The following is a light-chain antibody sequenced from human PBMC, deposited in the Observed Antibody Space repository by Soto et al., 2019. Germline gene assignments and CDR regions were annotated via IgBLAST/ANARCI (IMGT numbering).Light chain of an antibody. Sequence: DIQLTQSPSFLSASVGDRVTITCRASQGISSYLAWYQQIPGKAPNLLIYAASTLQSGVPSRFSGSGSGTEFTLTISSLQPEDFATYYCHQLNSYPHTFGQGTKVEIK. CDR3: HQLNSYPHT. CDR1: QGISSY. CDR2: AAS. V-gene: IGKV1-9*01. J-gene: IGKJ1*01.